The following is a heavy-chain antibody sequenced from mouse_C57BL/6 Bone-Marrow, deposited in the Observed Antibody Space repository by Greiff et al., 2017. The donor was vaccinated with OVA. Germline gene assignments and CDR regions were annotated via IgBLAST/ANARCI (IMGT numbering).Heavy chain of an antibody. J-gene: IGHJ4*01. CDR2: INPNNGGT. Sequence: EVQLQQSGPELVKPGASVKIPCKASGYTFTDYNMDWVKQSHGKSLEWIGDINPNNGGTIYNQKFKGKATLTVDKSSSTAYMELRSLTSEDTAVYYCARGQLTEGAYAMDYWGQGTSVTVSS. D-gene: IGHD3-2*02. CDR1: GYTFTDYN. CDR3: ARGQLTEGAYAMDY. V-gene: IGHV1-18*01.